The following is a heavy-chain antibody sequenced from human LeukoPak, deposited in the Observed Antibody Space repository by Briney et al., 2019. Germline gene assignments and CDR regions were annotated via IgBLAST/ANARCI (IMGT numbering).Heavy chain of an antibody. J-gene: IGHJ4*02. D-gene: IGHD3-22*01. CDR3: ASSTYYYDSSGYYYDY. CDR1: GFTFSSYS. V-gene: IGHV3-21*01. Sequence: PGGSLRLSCAASGFTFSSYSMNWVRQAPGKGLEWVSSISSSSSYIYYADSVKGRFTISRDNAKNSLYLQMNSLRTEDTAVYYCASSTYYYDSSGYYYDYWGQGTPVTVSS. CDR2: ISSSSSYI.